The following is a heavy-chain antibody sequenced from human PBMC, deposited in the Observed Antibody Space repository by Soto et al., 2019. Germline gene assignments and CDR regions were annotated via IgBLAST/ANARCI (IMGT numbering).Heavy chain of an antibody. J-gene: IGHJ4*02. CDR3: VGQRTTVITQAYFDY. CDR1: GGYVTNSSYY. V-gene: IGHV4-39*01. D-gene: IGHD4-4*01. CDR2: VYYRGRR. Sequence: SETLSLTCTVSGGYVTNSSYYWGWMRQSPGKGLEWIGSVYYRGRRYSKSSVKSRVTISVDTSKNQYYLNVNSVTASDTAVYFCVGQRTTVITQAYFDYWGEGALVTVSS.